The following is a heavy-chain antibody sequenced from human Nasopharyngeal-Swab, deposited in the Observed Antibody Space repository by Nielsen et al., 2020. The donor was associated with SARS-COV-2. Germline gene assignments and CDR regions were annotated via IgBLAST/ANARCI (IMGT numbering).Heavy chain of an antibody. Sequence: SETLSLTCTVSGGSISSSTYYWAWIRQPPGKGLEWIGSIYYGVSTYYNPSLKSRVTISVDTSKNQFSLKLSSVTAADTDVYYCATLSSSWYEYYFDYWGQGTLVTVSS. J-gene: IGHJ4*02. CDR2: IYYGVST. V-gene: IGHV4-39*01. D-gene: IGHD6-13*01. CDR1: GGSISSSTYY. CDR3: ATLSSSWYEYYFDY.